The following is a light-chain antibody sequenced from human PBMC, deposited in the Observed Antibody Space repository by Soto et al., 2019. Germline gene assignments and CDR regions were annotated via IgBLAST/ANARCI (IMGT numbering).Light chain of an antibody. CDR2: STS. Sequence: DIQMTQSPSSLSASVGDRVTLTCRATQSISKYLNLYQHKPGKAPNLLIYSTSTLQSGVTSRFSGSGSGTDFTLTINSLQPEDFATYYCQQAYDIPRTFGPGTEVEIK. CDR3: QQAYDIPRT. CDR1: QSISKY. V-gene: IGKV1-39*01. J-gene: IGKJ1*01.